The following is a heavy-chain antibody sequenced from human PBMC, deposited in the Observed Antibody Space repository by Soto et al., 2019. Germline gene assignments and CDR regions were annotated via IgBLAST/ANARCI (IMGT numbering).Heavy chain of an antibody. D-gene: IGHD4-17*01. V-gene: IGHV4-30-4*01. Sequence: QVQLQESGPGLVKPSQTLSLTCTVSGGSISSGNYYWSWIRQPPGKGLAWIGFISYSGTTHYSASLRSRVSISVDTSKNQFSLDLSSVTAAYTAVYYCATMGTPVTGLYYFDYWGQGTLVTVSS. J-gene: IGHJ4*02. CDR1: GGSISSGNYY. CDR2: ISYSGTT. CDR3: ATMGTPVTGLYYFDY.